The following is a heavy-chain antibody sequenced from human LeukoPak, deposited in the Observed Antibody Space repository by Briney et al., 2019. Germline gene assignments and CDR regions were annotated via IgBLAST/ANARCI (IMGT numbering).Heavy chain of an antibody. CDR1: GYTSISYA. CDR2: ISAHDGNT. Sequence: APVKVSCKASGYTSISYAITWVRQAPGHGLEWMGWISAHDGNTKYAQKFQGRVTMTTDTPTSTAYMELRSLRSDDTAFYCCARASDSGSFFPLHWGQGTLVTVSS. V-gene: IGHV1-18*01. CDR3: ARASDSGSFFPLH. J-gene: IGHJ4*02. D-gene: IGHD3-10*01.